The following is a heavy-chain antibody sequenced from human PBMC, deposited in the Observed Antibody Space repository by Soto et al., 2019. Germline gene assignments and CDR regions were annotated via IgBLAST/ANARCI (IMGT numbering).Heavy chain of an antibody. CDR2: IYYSGST. D-gene: IGHD4-17*01. V-gene: IGHV4-59*01. Sequence: SETLSLTCTVSGGSISSYYWSWIRQPPGKGLEWIGYIYYSGSTNYNPSLKSRVTISVDTSKNQFSLKLSSVTAADTAVYYCARVTTVTTNFDYWGQGTLVTAPQ. CDR3: ARVTTVTTNFDY. J-gene: IGHJ4*02. CDR1: GGSISSYY.